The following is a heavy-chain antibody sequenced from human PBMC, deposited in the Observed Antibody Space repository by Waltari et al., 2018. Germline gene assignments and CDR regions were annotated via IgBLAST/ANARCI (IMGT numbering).Heavy chain of an antibody. Sequence: QVQLQESGPGLVKPSETLSLTCTVSGGSLSSYSWSWIRQPPGKGLEWIGYIYYSGSTNYNPSLKSRVTISVDTSKNQFSLKLSSVTAADTAVYYCARDLTGMDVWGQGTTVTVSS. CDR1: GGSLSSYS. D-gene: IGHD7-27*01. CDR2: IYYSGST. CDR3: ARDLTGMDV. J-gene: IGHJ6*02. V-gene: IGHV4-59*01.